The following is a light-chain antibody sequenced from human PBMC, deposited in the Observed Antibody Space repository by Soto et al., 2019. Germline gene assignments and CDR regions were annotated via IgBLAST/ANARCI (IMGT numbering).Light chain of an antibody. J-gene: IGLJ2*01. V-gene: IGLV1-47*01. CDR3: ATWDDSLRGVV. CDR2: NND. Sequence: QSVLTQPPSASGTPGQKVTISCSGATSDIGSNTIHWYRHLPGSGPTLVVFNNDQRPSGVPDRFSASKSGTSASLAISGLRSEDEAEYFCATWDDSLRGVVFGGGTKLTVL. CDR1: TSDIGSNT.